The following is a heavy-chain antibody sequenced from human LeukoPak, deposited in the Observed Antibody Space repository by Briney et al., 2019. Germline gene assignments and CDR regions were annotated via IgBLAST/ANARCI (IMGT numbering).Heavy chain of an antibody. Sequence: SETLSLTCTVSGGSISSYYWSWIRQPPGKGLEGIGYIYYSGSTNYNPSLKSRVTISVDTSKNQFSLKLSPVTAADTAVYYCARGNSNGWFDPWGQGTLVTVSS. D-gene: IGHD3-22*01. CDR2: IYYSGST. V-gene: IGHV4-59*01. CDR1: GGSISSYY. CDR3: ARGNSNGWFDP. J-gene: IGHJ5*02.